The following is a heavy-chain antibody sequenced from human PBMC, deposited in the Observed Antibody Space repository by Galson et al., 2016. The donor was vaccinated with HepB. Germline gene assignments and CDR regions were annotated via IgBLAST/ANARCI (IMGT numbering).Heavy chain of an antibody. CDR2: TYYRSKWYN. Sequence: CAISGDSVSSNGAAWNWIRQSPSRGLEWLGRTYYRSKWYNKYAVSVQGRITINPDTSKNQFSLQLTSVTPEDAAGYYCARDRGTWDVSGELIDIGGKGKKVTVSS. CDR1: GDSVSSNGAA. CDR3: ARDRGTWDVSGELIDI. J-gene: IGHJ3*02. D-gene: IGHD3-10*01. V-gene: IGHV6-1*01.